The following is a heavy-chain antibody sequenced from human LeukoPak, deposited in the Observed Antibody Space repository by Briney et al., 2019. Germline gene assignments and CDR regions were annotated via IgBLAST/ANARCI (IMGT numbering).Heavy chain of an antibody. CDR2: IYYSGST. Sequence: SETLSLTCTVSGGSISSGGYYWSWIRQHPGKGLEWIGYIYYSGSTYYNPSLKSQVTISVDTSKNQFSLKLSSVTAADTAVYSCARDRDSSGYLYWGQGTLVTVSS. D-gene: IGHD3-22*01. CDR1: GGSISSGGYY. J-gene: IGHJ4*02. CDR3: ARDRDSSGYLY. V-gene: IGHV4-31*01.